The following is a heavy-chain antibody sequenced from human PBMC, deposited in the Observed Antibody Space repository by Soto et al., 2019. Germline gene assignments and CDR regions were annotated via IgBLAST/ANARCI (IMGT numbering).Heavy chain of an antibody. CDR2: INPNSGGT. D-gene: IGHD2-21*01. J-gene: IGHJ6*02. CDR3: ERVDSKRVKNYYYGMDV. V-gene: IGHV1-2*02. Sequence: ASVKVSCKASGYTFTGYYMHWVRQAPGQGLEWMGWINPNSGGTNYAQKFQGRVTMTRDTFISTAYMERSRLRSDDTAVYYCERVDSKRVKNYYYGMDVWGQGTTVTVSS. CDR1: GYTFTGYY.